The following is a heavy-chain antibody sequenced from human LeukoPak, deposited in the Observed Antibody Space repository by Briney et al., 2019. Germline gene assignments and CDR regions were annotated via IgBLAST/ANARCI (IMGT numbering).Heavy chain of an antibody. V-gene: IGHV4-39*07. CDR2: IYYSGST. CDR1: GGSISSSSYY. J-gene: IGHJ3*02. Sequence: PSETLSLTCTVSGGSISSSSYYWGWIRQPPGKGLEWIGSIYYSGSTYYNPSLKSRVTISVDTSKNQFSLKLSSVTAADTAVYFCARGSYSYDSSGAFDIWGQGTMVTVSS. D-gene: IGHD3-22*01. CDR3: ARGSYSYDSSGAFDI.